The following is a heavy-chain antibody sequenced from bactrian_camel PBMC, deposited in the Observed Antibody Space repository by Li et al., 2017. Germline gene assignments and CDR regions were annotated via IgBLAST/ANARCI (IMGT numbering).Heavy chain of an antibody. D-gene: IGHD5*01. CDR2: ITKDGET. CDR1: GYTFATHC. Sequence: VESGGSLTLSCSASGYTFATHCVGWFRQAPGKERERVSTITKDGETTYADSVKGRFTISQDSAKGTVYLQMNSLKPEDSAMYYCAAPAGWVQFCGSPSP. J-gene: IGHJ4*01. V-gene: IGHV3S53*01.